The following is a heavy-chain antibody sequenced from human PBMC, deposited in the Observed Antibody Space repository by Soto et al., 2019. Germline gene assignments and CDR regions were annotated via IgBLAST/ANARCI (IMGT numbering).Heavy chain of an antibody. D-gene: IGHD6-13*01. CDR1: GYTFSSYV. CDR3: AREPAAAAGTAFDY. V-gene: IGHV1-18*01. Sequence: ASGKGSCKASGYTFSSYVSSWGRQAPGQGLEWMGWISAYNANTNYAQKLQGRVTMTKHKSTSTAYMELRSLRSDDTAVYYCAREPAAAAGTAFDYWG. J-gene: IGHJ4*01. CDR2: ISAYNANT.